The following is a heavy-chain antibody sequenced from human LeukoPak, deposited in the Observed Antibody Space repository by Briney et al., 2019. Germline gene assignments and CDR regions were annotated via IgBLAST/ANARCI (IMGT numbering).Heavy chain of an antibody. CDR3: ARDSTYSNWFDP. CDR2: ISSSSSYI. J-gene: IGHJ5*02. Sequence: GGSLRLSCAASGFTFSSYSMNWVRQALGKGLEWVSSISSSSSYIYYADSVKGRFTISRDNAKNSLYLQMNSLRAEDTAVYYCARDSTYSNWFDPWGQGTLVTVSS. CDR1: GFTFSSYS. D-gene: IGHD1-26*01. V-gene: IGHV3-21*01.